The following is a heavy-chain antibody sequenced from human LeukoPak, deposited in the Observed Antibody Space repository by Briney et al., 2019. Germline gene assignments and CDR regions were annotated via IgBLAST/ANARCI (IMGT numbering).Heavy chain of an antibody. CDR2: IYYSGST. J-gene: IGHJ6*02. Sequence: PSETLSLTCTVSGGSISSYYWSWIRQPPGKGLEWIGYIYYSGSTNYNPSLKSRVTISVDKSKNQFSLKLSSVTAADTAVYYCARHFYYYGMDVWGQGTTVTVSS. CDR1: GGSISSYY. V-gene: IGHV4-59*08. CDR3: ARHFYYYGMDV.